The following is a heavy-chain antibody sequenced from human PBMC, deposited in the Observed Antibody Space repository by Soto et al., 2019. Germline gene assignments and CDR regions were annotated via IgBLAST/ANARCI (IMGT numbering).Heavy chain of an antibody. Sequence: SETLSLTCTVSGGSISSYYWSWIRQPAGKGLEWIGRIYTSGSTNYNPSLKSRVTMSVDTSKNQLSLKLSSVTAADTAVYYCARLLYDSSGYLPPVFDYWGQGTLVTVSS. J-gene: IGHJ4*02. CDR2: IYTSGST. CDR3: ARLLYDSSGYLPPVFDY. CDR1: GGSISSYY. D-gene: IGHD3-22*01. V-gene: IGHV4-4*07.